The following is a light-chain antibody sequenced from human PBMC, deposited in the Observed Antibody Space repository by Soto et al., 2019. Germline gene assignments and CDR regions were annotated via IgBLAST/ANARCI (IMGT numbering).Light chain of an antibody. CDR2: DAS. J-gene: IGKJ1*01. CDR1: QGISSW. Sequence: DIQMTQSPSSVSASVGDRVTITCRASQGISSWLAWYQQKPGKAPKVLIYDASSLEGGVPSRFSGSGYGTEFTLTISSLQPDDFATYYCQQYNSYSWTFGQGTTVDIK. V-gene: IGKV1-5*01. CDR3: QQYNSYSWT.